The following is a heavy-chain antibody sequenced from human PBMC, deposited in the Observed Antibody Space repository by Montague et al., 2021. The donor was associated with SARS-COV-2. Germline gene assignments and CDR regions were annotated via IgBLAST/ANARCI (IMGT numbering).Heavy chain of an antibody. CDR1: GGSFSGYY. CDR3: ARGLGRPGTIFGVALY. Sequence: SETLSLTCGVYGGSFSGYYWSWIRQPPGKGLQWIGGINHSGSTNYNSSLNSRGTISLDVSKNQFSLKLTSVSAADTAVYYCARGLGRPGTIFGVALYWGQGTLVTVSS. CDR2: INHSGST. D-gene: IGHD3-3*01. V-gene: IGHV4-34*01. J-gene: IGHJ4*02.